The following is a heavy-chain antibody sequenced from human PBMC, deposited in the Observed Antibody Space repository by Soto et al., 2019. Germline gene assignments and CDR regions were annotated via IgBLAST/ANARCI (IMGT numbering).Heavy chain of an antibody. J-gene: IGHJ6*02. D-gene: IGHD3-3*01. Sequence: HPGGSLRLSCAASGFTFSRSAMSWVRQAPGKGLEWVSAISGTGGSTYNAGSVKGRFTISRDNSKNTLYLQMNSLRVEDTAVYYCAKPTILGDYYFYAMDVWGQGTTVTVSS. CDR2: ISGTGGST. CDR3: AKPTILGDYYFYAMDV. CDR1: GFTFSRSA. V-gene: IGHV3-23*01.